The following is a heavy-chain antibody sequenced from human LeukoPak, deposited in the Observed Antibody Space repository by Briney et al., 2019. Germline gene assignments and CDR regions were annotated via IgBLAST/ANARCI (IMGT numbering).Heavy chain of an antibody. Sequence: GGSLRLSCAASGFTFDDYAMHWVRQAPGKGLEWVSLISWDGGSTYYADSVKGRFTISRDNSKNSLYLQMNSLRAEDAALYYCAKDRGSRTAMYFDYWGQGTLVTVSS. CDR2: ISWDGGST. CDR3: AKDRGSRTAMYFDY. V-gene: IGHV3-43D*03. CDR1: GFTFDDYA. D-gene: IGHD5-18*01. J-gene: IGHJ4*02.